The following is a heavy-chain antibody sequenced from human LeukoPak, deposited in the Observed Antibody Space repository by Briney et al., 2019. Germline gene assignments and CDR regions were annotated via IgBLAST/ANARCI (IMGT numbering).Heavy chain of an antibody. V-gene: IGHV4-34*01. CDR2: INHSGST. CDR1: GGSFSGYY. D-gene: IGHD3-10*01. Sequence: SETLSLTCAVYGGSFSGYYWSWIRQPPGKGVEWIGEINHSGSTNYNPSLKRRVTISVHPSKNQFSLKLTSVTAADTAVYYCASSTAGTWSYFHYWGQGTLVTVSS. J-gene: IGHJ4*02. CDR3: ASSTAGTWSYFHY.